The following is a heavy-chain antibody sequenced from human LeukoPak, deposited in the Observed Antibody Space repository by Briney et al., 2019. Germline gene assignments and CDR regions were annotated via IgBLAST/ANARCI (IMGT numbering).Heavy chain of an antibody. D-gene: IGHD2-15*01. CDR3: ARSGREDPGWYYFDY. J-gene: IGHJ4*02. CDR2: IIPIFGTA. V-gene: IGHV1-69*01. Sequence: SSVKVSCKSSGGTLSSYAIIWVRQAPGQGLEWMGGIIPIFGTANYAQKFQGRVTITADESTSTAYMELSSLRSEDTAVYYCARSGREDPGWYYFDYWGQGTLVTVSS. CDR1: GGTLSSYA.